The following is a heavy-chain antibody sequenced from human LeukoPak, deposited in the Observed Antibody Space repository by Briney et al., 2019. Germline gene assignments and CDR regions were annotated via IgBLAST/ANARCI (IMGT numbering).Heavy chain of an antibody. CDR3: AKDPQVRLGELSFLDY. Sequence: PGGSLRLSCAASGFTFSSYAMSWVRQAPGKGLEWVPAISGSGGSTYYADSVKGRFTISRDNSKNTLYLQMNSLRAEDTAVYYCAKDPQVRLGELSFLDYWGQGTLVTVSS. D-gene: IGHD3-16*02. CDR1: GFTFSSYA. CDR2: ISGSGGST. J-gene: IGHJ4*02. V-gene: IGHV3-23*01.